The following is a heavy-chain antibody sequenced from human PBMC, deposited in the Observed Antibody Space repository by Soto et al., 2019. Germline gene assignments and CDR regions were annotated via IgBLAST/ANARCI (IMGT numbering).Heavy chain of an antibody. CDR1: GFTFSNYG. V-gene: IGHV3-30*03. D-gene: IGHD6-6*01. Sequence: XVSLRLSCAASGFTFSNYGMHWVRQAPGKGLEWVAVISYDGSNKYYADSVKGRFTISRDNSKNTLYLQMNSLRAEDTAVYYCARGAALKYYFDYWGQGTLVTVSS. CDR3: ARGAALKYYFDY. CDR2: ISYDGSNK. J-gene: IGHJ4*02.